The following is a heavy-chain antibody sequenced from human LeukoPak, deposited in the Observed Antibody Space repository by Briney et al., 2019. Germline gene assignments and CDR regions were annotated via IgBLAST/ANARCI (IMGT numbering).Heavy chain of an antibody. D-gene: IGHD1-1*01. CDR3: ARVAGTTGHFDL. CDR2: ITSSSSTI. J-gene: IGHJ4*02. Sequence: GGSLRLSCAASGLTFSRYSMNWVRQAPGKGLEWVSYITSSSSTIYYADSVKGRFTISRDNAKNSLFLQMNSLRDEDTAVYYCARVAGTTGHFDLWGLGTLVTVSS. V-gene: IGHV3-48*02. CDR1: GLTFSRYS.